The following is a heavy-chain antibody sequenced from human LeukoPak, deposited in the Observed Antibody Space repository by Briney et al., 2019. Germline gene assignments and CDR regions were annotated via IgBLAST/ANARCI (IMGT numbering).Heavy chain of an antibody. CDR2: IRYEGSNK. D-gene: IGHD3-10*01. J-gene: IGHJ4*02. V-gene: IGHV3-30*02. CDR1: GFTFSSYG. Sequence: GGSLRLSCAASGFTFSSYGMHGVRQARGKGLEGVAFIRYEGSNKYYADSVKGRFTISRDNSKNPLYLQMNSLRAEHTTLYYCAKDLGYYGSGSYYNQWLFDYWGQGTLVTVSS. CDR3: AKDLGYYGSGSYYNQWLFDY.